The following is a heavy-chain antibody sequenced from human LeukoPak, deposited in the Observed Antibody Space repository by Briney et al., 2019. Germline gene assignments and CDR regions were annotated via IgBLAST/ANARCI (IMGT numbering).Heavy chain of an antibody. D-gene: IGHD1-26*01. CDR1: GFSLSRNG. Sequence: QPGGSLRLSCATSGFSLSRNGMHWVRQAPGQGLEWVAFILSDGSYEYYADSVKGRFTISRDNSENTVYLQMDSLRAEDTAIYYCTKAWELLSASDIWGQGTMVTVSS. V-gene: IGHV3-30*02. CDR2: ILSDGSYE. J-gene: IGHJ3*02. CDR3: TKAWELLSASDI.